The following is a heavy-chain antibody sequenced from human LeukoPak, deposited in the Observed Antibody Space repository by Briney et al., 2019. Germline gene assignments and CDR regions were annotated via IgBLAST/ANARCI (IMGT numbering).Heavy chain of an antibody. J-gene: IGHJ6*03. CDR1: GGSISSYY. D-gene: IGHD3-16*01. CDR3: ARGYGGIYYYYMDV. CDR2: INHSGST. Sequence: SETLSLTCTVSGGSISSYYWSWIRQPPGKGLEWIGEINHSGSTNYNPSLKSRVTISVDTSKNQFSLKLSSVTAADTAVYYCARGYGGIYYYYMDVWGKGTTVTVSS. V-gene: IGHV4-34*01.